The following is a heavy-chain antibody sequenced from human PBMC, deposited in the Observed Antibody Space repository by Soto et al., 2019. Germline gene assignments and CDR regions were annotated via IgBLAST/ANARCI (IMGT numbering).Heavy chain of an antibody. CDR3: ARVWATLSYYWFDP. Sequence: SETLSLTCAVYGGSFSGYYWSWIRQPPGKGLEWIGEINHSGSTNYNPSLKSRVTISVDTSKNQFSLKLSSVTAADTAVYYCARVWATLSYYWFDPWGQGTRVTVSS. D-gene: IGHD1-26*01. J-gene: IGHJ5*02. CDR2: INHSGST. V-gene: IGHV4-34*01. CDR1: GGSFSGYY.